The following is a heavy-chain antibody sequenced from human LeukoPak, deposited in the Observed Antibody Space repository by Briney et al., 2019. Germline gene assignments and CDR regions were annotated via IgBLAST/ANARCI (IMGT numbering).Heavy chain of an antibody. V-gene: IGHV3-74*01. CDR1: GFSFSSYW. J-gene: IGHJ4*02. CDR3: ARFQGFGSGSN. D-gene: IGHD3-10*01. CDR2: INSDASST. Sequence: GGSLRPSCAASGFSFSSYWMHWVRQAPGKGLVWVSRINSDASSTSYADSVKGRFTISRDNAKNTLYLQMNSLRAEDTAVYYCARFQGFGSGSNWGQGTLVTVSS.